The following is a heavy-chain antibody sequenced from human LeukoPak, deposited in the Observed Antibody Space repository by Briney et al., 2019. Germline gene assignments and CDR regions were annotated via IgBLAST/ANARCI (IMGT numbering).Heavy chain of an antibody. CDR3: ARAPRKQQLRVGFDP. J-gene: IGHJ5*02. Sequence: GASVKVSCKAPGYTFTSYDINWVRQATGQGLEWMGWMNPNSGNTGYAQKFQGRVTITRNTSISTAYMELSSLRSEDTAVYYCARAPRKQQLRVGFDPWGQGTLVTVSS. CDR2: MNPNSGNT. CDR1: GYTFTSYD. D-gene: IGHD6-13*01. V-gene: IGHV1-8*03.